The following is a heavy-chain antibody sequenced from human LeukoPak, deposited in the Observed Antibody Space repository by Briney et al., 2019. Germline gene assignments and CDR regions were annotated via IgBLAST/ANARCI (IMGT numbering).Heavy chain of an antibody. CDR1: GYTFTSYG. CDR2: INPSGGST. D-gene: IGHD6-6*01. CDR3: AREYSSSSDGSRNWFDP. Sequence: ASVKVSCKASGYTFTSYGISCVRQAPGQGLEWMGIINPSGGSTSYAQKFQGRVTMTRDTSTSTVYMELSRLRSDDTAVYYCAREYSSSSDGSRNWFDPWGQGTLVTVSS. V-gene: IGHV1-46*01. J-gene: IGHJ5*02.